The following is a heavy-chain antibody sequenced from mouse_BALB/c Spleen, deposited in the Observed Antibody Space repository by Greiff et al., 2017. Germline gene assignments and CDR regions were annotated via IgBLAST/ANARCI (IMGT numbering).Heavy chain of an antibody. CDR2: INPYNDGT. D-gene: IGHD2-2*01. J-gene: IGHJ2*01. CDR1: GYTFTSYV. Sequence: EVKLMESGPELVKPGASVKMSCKASGYTFTSYVMHWVKQKPGQGLEWIGYINPYNDGTKYNEKFKGKATLTSDKSSSTAYMELSSLTSEDSAVYYCARERFGYDGGYFDYWGQGTTLTVSS. V-gene: IGHV1-14*01. CDR3: ARERFGYDGGYFDY.